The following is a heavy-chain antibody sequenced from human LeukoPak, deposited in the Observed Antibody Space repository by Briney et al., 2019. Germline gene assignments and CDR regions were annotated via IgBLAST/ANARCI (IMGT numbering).Heavy chain of an antibody. CDR2: IYYSGST. CDR3: ARHTLDY. J-gene: IGHJ4*02. Sequence: SETPSLTCTVSGGSISSSSYYWGWIRQPPGKGLEWIGSIYYSGSTYYNPSLKSRVTISVDTSKNQFSLKLSSVTAADTAVYYCARHTLDYWGQGTLVTVSS. V-gene: IGHV4-39*01. CDR1: GGSISSSSYY.